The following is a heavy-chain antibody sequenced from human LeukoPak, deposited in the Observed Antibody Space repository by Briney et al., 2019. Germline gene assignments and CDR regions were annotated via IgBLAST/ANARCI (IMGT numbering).Heavy chain of an antibody. CDR1: GFTFSDYY. J-gene: IGHJ4*02. Sequence: GGSLRLSCAASGFTFSDYYMSWIRQAPGKGLEWVSYISSSGSAVFYADSVKGRFTISRDNAKNSVYLQMNSLRAEDTAVYYCARDRIAGSYSFDYWGQGTLVTVSS. D-gene: IGHD1-26*01. CDR2: ISSSGSAV. V-gene: IGHV3-11*04. CDR3: ARDRIAGSYSFDY.